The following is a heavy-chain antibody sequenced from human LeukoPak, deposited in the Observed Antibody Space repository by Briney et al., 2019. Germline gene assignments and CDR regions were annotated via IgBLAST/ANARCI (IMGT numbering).Heavy chain of an antibody. CDR2: INSNSGDT. D-gene: IGHD2-2*01. CDR3: AILLTRIGDY. V-gene: IGHV1-2*02. Sequence: ASVKVSCKASGYTFTDYYVHWVRQAPGQGLEWMAWINSNSGDTKYAQKFQGRVTVTRDTSISTAYMEMRGLRSDDTAVYYCAILLTRIGDYWAQGTLVTVSS. J-gene: IGHJ4*02. CDR1: GYTFTDYY.